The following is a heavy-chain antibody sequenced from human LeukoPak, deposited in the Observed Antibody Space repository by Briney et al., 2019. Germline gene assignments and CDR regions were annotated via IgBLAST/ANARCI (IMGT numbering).Heavy chain of an antibody. D-gene: IGHD6-19*01. Sequence: PGGSLRLSCAASGIPFSRSGMHWVRQAPGKGLELVAFIQNHGNDKNYADSVKGRLTFSTDNSENTVYLQMNTLKLEETAVYYCAREGGVKVAGTFDYWGQGTLVTVSS. CDR1: GIPFSRSG. CDR2: IQNHGNDK. V-gene: IGHV3-30*02. CDR3: AREGGVKVAGTFDY. J-gene: IGHJ4*02.